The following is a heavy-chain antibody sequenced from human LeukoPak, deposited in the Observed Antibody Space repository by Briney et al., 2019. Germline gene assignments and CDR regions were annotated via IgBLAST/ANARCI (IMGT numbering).Heavy chain of an antibody. CDR2: INPSGGST. Sequence: GASVKVSCKASGYTFTSYYMHWVRQAPGQGLEWMGIINPSGGSTSYAQKFQGRVTMTRDTSTSTVYMELSSLRSEDTAVYYCARRSDFWSGYRVYYYYMDVWGKGTTVTVSS. CDR1: GYTFTSYY. J-gene: IGHJ6*03. V-gene: IGHV1-46*01. CDR3: ARRSDFWSGYRVYYYYMDV. D-gene: IGHD3-3*01.